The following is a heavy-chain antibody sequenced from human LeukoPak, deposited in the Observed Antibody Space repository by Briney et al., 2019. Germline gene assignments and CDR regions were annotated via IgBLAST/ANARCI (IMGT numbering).Heavy chain of an antibody. J-gene: IGHJ5*02. CDR2: VYNSGST. D-gene: IGHD2-15*01. Sequence: PSETLSLTCAVSGGSISNYYWNWIRQPPGKGLEWIGYVYNSGSTSYNPSLKSRVTISEDTSNNQLFLKLSSVTAADAAVYYCARDPSHCIGNNCPPWGQGTLVTVSA. CDR3: ARDPSHCIGNNCPP. V-gene: IGHV4-59*01. CDR1: GGSISNYY.